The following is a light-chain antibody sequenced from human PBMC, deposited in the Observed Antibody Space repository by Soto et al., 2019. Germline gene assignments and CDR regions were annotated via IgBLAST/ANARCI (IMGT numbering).Light chain of an antibody. CDR2: DVS. J-gene: IGKJ1*01. CDR1: QGVTTN. Sequence: EIVMTQSPGTLSVSPGERATLSCRAGQGVTTNFAWYQQKSGQSPRLLIHDVSIRATGVPARFSGTGSETDFTLTISGLQSEDSAVYFCQQYNNWPFSFGQGTKVDIK. V-gene: IGKV3-15*01. CDR3: QQYNNWPFS.